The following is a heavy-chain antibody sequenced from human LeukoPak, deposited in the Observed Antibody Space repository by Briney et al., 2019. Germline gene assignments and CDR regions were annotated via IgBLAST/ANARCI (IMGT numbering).Heavy chain of an antibody. V-gene: IGHV4-61*05. Sequence: SETLSLTCTVSGGSISSSSYYWGWIRQPPGKGLEWIGYIYYSGSTNYNPSLKSRVTISVDTSKNQFSLKLSSVTAADTAEYYCARLWSGYSYGYVTDWGQGTLVTVSS. CDR3: ARLWSGYSYGYVTD. CDR1: GGSISSSSYY. J-gene: IGHJ4*02. CDR2: IYYSGST. D-gene: IGHD5-18*01.